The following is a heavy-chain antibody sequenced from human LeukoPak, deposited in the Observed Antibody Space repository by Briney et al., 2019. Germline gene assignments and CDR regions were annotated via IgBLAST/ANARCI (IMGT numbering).Heavy chain of an antibody. CDR2: INHSGST. V-gene: IGHV4-34*08. J-gene: IGHJ4*02. D-gene: IGHD3-10*01. Sequence: GSLRLSCAASGFTFSSYWMSWIRQPPGKGLEWIGEINHSGSTYYKPSLKSRVTISVDTSKNQFSLKLSSVTAADTAVYYCAGLYGSGSYYGYWGQGTLVTVSS. CDR1: GFTFSSYW. CDR3: AGLYGSGSYYGY.